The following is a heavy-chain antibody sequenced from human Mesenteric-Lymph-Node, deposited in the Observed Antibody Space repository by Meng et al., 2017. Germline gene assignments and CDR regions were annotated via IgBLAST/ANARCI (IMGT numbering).Heavy chain of an antibody. CDR1: GFTFSSHA. Sequence: EVQLPESVGDLVQPGGSLRLSCDASGFTFSSHAMSWVRQAPEKGLDWVSGISGSGGNTYYADSVKGRFTISRDNSKNTLYLQMNSLRDEDPAVYYCANVNGLPDYWGRGTLVTVSS. CDR2: ISGSGGNT. D-gene: IGHD2-8*01. J-gene: IGHJ4*02. V-gene: IGHV3-23*01. CDR3: ANVNGLPDY.